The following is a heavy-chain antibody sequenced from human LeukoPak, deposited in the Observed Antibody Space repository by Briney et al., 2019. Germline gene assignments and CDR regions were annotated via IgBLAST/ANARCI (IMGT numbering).Heavy chain of an antibody. CDR1: GGSFSGYY. D-gene: IGHD5-18*01. J-gene: IGHJ4*02. CDR2: INHSGST. V-gene: IGHV4-34*01. CDR3: ARGPRDTAMVLDY. Sequence: SETLSLTCAVYGGSFSGYYWSWIRQPPGKGLEWIGEINHSGSTNYNPSLKSRVTISVDTSKNQFSPKLSSVTAADTAVYYCARGPRDTAMVLDYWGQGTLVTVSS.